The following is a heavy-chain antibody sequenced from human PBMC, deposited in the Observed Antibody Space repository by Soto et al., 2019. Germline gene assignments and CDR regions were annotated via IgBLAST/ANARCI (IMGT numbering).Heavy chain of an antibody. CDR3: ARQVYDFWSGRSMDV. Sequence: PGESLKISCKGSGYSFTSYWIGWVRQMPGKGLEWMGIIYPGDSDTRYSPSFQGQVTISADKSISTAYLQWSSLKASDTAMYYCARQVYDFWSGRSMDVWGQGTTVTVSS. J-gene: IGHJ6*02. CDR1: GYSFTSYW. CDR2: IYPGDSDT. V-gene: IGHV5-51*01. D-gene: IGHD3-3*01.